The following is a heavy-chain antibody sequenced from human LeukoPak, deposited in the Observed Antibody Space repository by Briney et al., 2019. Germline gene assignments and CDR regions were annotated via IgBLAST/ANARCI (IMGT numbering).Heavy chain of an antibody. CDR2: ITDKGANT. CDR3: AKDRDGRSNWFDP. J-gene: IGHJ5*02. CDR1: GFSFSAYD. Sequence: GGSLRLSCAVPGFSFSAYDMNWVRQAPGKGLEWVSTITDKGANTYYADSVKGRFTISRDNSKSTLYLQMNSLRAEDTAVYYCAKDRDGRSNWFDPWGQGALVTVSS. V-gene: IGHV3-23*01. D-gene: IGHD2-21*02.